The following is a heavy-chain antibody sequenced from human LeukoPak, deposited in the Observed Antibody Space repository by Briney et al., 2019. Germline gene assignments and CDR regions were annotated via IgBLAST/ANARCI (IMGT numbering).Heavy chain of an antibody. CDR2: ISAYNGNT. CDR1: GYTFTNYG. D-gene: IGHD4-17*01. V-gene: IGHV1-18*01. J-gene: IGHJ4*02. CDR3: ARGSYGDYVSPKI. Sequence: ASVKVSCKASGYTFTNYGISWVRQAPGQGLEWMGWISAYNGNTNYAQKLQGRVTMATDTSTSTAHMELRSLRSDDTAVYYCARGSYGDYVSPKIWGQGTLVTVSS.